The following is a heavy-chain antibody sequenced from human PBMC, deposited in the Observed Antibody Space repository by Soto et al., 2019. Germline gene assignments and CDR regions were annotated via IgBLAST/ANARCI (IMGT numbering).Heavy chain of an antibody. CDR2: IYYSGST. Sequence: SETLCLTWAVAGGCVSTSELAVWVRKPPGKGLEWIGYIYYSGSTYYDPSLKSRVTISVDRSKNQFSLKLSSVTAADTAVYYCAREGYSGYDSPGYFDYWGQGTLVTVSS. CDR1: GGCVSTSEL. V-gene: IGHV4-4*02. CDR3: AREGYSGYDSPGYFDY. D-gene: IGHD5-12*01. J-gene: IGHJ4*02.